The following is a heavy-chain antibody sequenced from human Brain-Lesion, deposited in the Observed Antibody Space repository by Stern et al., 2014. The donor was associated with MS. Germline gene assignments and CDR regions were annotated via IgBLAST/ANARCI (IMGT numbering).Heavy chain of an antibody. J-gene: IGHJ5*02. V-gene: IGHV4-39*01. Sequence: VQLVESGPGLVKPSETLSLTCTVAGGSVSSTSYAWAWIRQPPGKGLEWIGTIYYSGNTYYSPSLKSRLTISLDTSTHPFSLQLSLVTAADTAVYYCAGEEDIRYCSGGSCTGNWFDPWGQGTLVTVSS. CDR1: GGSVSSTSYA. D-gene: IGHD2-15*01. CDR2: IYYSGNT. CDR3: AGEEDIRYCSGGSCTGNWFDP.